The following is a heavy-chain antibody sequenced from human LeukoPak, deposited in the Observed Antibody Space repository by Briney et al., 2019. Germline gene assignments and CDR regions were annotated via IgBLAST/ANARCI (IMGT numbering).Heavy chain of an antibody. D-gene: IGHD3-22*01. J-gene: IGHJ5*02. CDR3: ARTASSGYHDT. V-gene: IGHV4-59*08. CDR1: GGSISGYY. CDR2: IYYSGNT. Sequence: PSETLSLTCTVSGGSISGYYWSWFRQPPGKGLEWIGYIYYSGNTNYNPSLKSRVTVSLDTSKNQFSLKLSSVTAADTAVYYCARTASSGYHDTWGQGTMVTVSS.